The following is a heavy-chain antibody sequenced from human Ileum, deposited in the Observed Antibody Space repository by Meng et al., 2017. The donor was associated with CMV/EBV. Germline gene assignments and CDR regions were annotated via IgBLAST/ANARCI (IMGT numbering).Heavy chain of an antibody. CDR3: ARADSSNYVRDTWFDP. CDR2: ISGNDTNT. J-gene: IGHJ5*02. CDR1: GFTFSTGA. Sequence: SGFTFSTGAMRWVRQAPGKGLEWVSSISGNDTNTYYADFVNGRFTITKNNYKNTVYMKMNVLRAEDTAVYYCARADSSNYVRDTWFDPWGQGTLVTVSS. V-gene: IGHV3-23*01. D-gene: IGHD6-13*01.